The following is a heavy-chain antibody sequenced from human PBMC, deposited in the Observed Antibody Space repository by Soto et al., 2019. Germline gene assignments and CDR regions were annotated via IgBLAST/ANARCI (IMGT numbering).Heavy chain of an antibody. D-gene: IGHD1-26*01. CDR1: GFTFINAW. Sequence: GGSLRLSCAASGFTFINAWMNWVRQAPGKGLEWVGRIKSKTDGGTTDYAAPVKDRFTISRDDSKDMFYLQMDSLRTEDTAVYYCSTELRWEQSGDNRGQGTLVTVSS. J-gene: IGHJ4*02. V-gene: IGHV3-15*05. CDR2: IKSKTDGGTT. CDR3: STELRWEQSGDN.